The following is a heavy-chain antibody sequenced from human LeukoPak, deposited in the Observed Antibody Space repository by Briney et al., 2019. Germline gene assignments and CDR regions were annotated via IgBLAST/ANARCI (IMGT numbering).Heavy chain of an antibody. CDR2: IYPGDSDT. CDR1: GYSFTSYW. D-gene: IGHD3-22*01. Sequence: GESLQISCKGSGYSFTSYWIGWVRQMSGKGLEWMGIIYPGDSDTRYSPSFQGQVTISADKSISTAYLQWSSLKASDTAMYYCARQTLYYYDSSGYYHVYFDYWGQGTLVTVSS. CDR3: ARQTLYYYDSSGYYHVYFDY. J-gene: IGHJ4*02. V-gene: IGHV5-51*01.